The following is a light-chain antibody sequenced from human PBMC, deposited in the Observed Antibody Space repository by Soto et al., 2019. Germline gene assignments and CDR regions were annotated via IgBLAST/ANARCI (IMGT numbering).Light chain of an antibody. CDR1: GSDVGGYNY. CDR2: DVI. J-gene: IGLJ2*01. Sequence: QSALTQPASVSGSLGQSITISCTGTGSDVGGYNYVSWYQQHPGKAPKLMIYDVINRPSGVSDRFSGSKSGNTASLTISGLQSEDEADYYCSSYTSSSTLFGGGTKLTAL. V-gene: IGLV2-14*01. CDR3: SSYTSSSTL.